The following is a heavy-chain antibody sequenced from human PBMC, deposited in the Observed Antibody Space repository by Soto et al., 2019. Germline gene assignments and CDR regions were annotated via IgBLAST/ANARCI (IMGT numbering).Heavy chain of an antibody. V-gene: IGHV4-30-2*01. CDR1: GGSVSSGGYS. J-gene: IGHJ5*02. CDR3: ARVPAP. CDR2: IYHSGST. Sequence: QLQLQESGSGLVKPSQNLSLTYADSGGSVSSGGYSWSCIRQPPGKGLEWIGYIYHSGSTYYNPSLKSRVAISVDRSKNQFSLKLSSVTAADTAVYYCARVPAPWGQGTLVTVSS.